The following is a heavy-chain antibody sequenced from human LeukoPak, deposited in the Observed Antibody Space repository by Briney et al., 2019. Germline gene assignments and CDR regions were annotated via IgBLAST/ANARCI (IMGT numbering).Heavy chain of an antibody. D-gene: IGHD1-1*01. Sequence: GGSLRLSCTASGFTFSSSAITWIRQAPGKGLEWVSGISGSGSGTYYADFVKGRFTISRDNSKNTMYLEMNSLRAEDTAVYYCAKMNGYMDVWGKGTTVTVYS. J-gene: IGHJ6*03. CDR2: ISGSGSGT. CDR3: AKMNGYMDV. V-gene: IGHV3-23*01. CDR1: GFTFSSSA.